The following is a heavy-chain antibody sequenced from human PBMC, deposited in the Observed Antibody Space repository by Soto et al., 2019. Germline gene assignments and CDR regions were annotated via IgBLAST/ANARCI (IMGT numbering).Heavy chain of an antibody. CDR1: GFTFSSYW. J-gene: IGHJ4*02. V-gene: IGHV3-7*01. D-gene: IGHD5-12*01. Sequence: EVQLVESGGGLVQPGGSLRLSCAASGFTFSSYWMSWVRQAPGKGLEWVANIKQDGSEKKYVDSVKGRFTISRDNAKNSLYLQVNSLRAEDTAVYYCAIIVGSSGYDCRLDYWGQGTLVTVSS. CDR3: AIIVGSSGYDCRLDY. CDR2: IKQDGSEK.